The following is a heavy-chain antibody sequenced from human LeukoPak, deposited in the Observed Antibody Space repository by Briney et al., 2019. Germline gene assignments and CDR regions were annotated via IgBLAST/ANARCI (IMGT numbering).Heavy chain of an antibody. CDR1: GFTFSSYA. V-gene: IGHV3-23*01. J-gene: IGHJ4*02. D-gene: IGHD1-7*01. CDR2: ISGSGGST. Sequence: GGSLRLSCAASGFTFSSYAMSWVRQAPGKGLEWVSAISGSGGSTHYADSVKGRFTISRDNSKNTLYLQKNSLRAEDTAVYYCAKDNVGSWNYGGIDYWGQGTLVTVSS. CDR3: AKDNVGSWNYGGIDY.